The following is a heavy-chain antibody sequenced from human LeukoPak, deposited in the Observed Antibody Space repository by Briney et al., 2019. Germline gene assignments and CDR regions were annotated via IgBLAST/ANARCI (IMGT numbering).Heavy chain of an antibody. CDR3: ARRLGDYGNHNWFDP. CDR2: IYPGDSDT. V-gene: IGHV5-51*01. J-gene: IGHJ5*02. D-gene: IGHD4-17*01. CDR1: GYSFTSYW. Sequence: GESLKISCKGSGYSFTSYWIGWVRQMPGKGLEWMGIIYPGDSDTRYSPSFQGQVTMSADKSITTAYLQWSSLKASDTAMYYCARRLGDYGNHNWFDPWGQGTLVTVSS.